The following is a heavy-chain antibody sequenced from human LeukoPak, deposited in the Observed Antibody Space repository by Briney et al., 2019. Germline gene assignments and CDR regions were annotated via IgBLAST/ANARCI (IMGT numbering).Heavy chain of an antibody. CDR1: GFTFSSYA. D-gene: IGHD1-26*01. Sequence: GGSLRLSCAASGFTFSSYAMSWVRQAPGKGLEWVSAISGSSGSTYYADSVKGRFTISRDNSKNTLYLQMNSLRAEDTAVYYCAKYSWELPYYFDYWGQGTLVTVSS. J-gene: IGHJ4*02. CDR3: AKYSWELPYYFDY. CDR2: ISGSSGST. V-gene: IGHV3-23*01.